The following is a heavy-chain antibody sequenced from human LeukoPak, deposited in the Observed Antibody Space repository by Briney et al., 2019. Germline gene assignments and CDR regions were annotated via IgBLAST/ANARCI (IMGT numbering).Heavy chain of an antibody. D-gene: IGHD2-21*01. CDR3: ARDRGELAYCGGDCKGY. CDR1: GGSISSGGYY. V-gene: IGHV4-30-2*01. Sequence: SETLSLTCTVSGGSISSGGYYWSWIRQPPGKGLEWIGYIYHSGSTYHNPSLKSRVTISVDRSKNQFSLKLSSVTAADTAVYYYARDRGELAYCGGDCKGYWGQGTLVTVSS. CDR2: IYHSGST. J-gene: IGHJ4*02.